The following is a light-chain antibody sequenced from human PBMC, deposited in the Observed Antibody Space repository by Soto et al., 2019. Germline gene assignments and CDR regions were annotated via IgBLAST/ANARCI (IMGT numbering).Light chain of an antibody. J-gene: IGKJ1*01. CDR2: DAS. Sequence: IVLTQSPATLSLSPGERATLSCRASQSVSSYLAWYQQKPGQAPRLLIYDASNRAAGIPARFSGSGSGTDFTLTISSLEPDDFAVYYCQQRSNWPRTFGQGTKVEIK. V-gene: IGKV3-11*01. CDR1: QSVSSY. CDR3: QQRSNWPRT.